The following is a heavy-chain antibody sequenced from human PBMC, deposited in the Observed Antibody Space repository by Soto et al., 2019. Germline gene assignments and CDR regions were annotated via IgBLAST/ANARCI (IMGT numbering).Heavy chain of an antibody. CDR2: VYYTGST. D-gene: IGHD1-1*01. J-gene: IGHJ5*02. Sequence: SETLSLTCSVSGGSISGSYWSWIRQSPGKGLEWLGYVYYTGSTNYSPSLRSRVSISVDTSKNEFSLRLSSVTAADTAVYYCVRDGTKTLRDWFDPWGQGISVTVSS. CDR3: VRDGTKTLRDWFDP. CDR1: GGSISGSY. V-gene: IGHV4-59*01.